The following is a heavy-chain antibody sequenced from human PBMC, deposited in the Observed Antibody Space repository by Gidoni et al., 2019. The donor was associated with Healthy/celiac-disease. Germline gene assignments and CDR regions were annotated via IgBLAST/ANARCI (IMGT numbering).Heavy chain of an antibody. CDR2: IIPMFDTT. Sequence: QVQLVQSGAEVQKPGSSVRVSCQASGDSFSSFAISWVRQAPGQGLGWMGGIIPMFDTTNYAQKFQDRVTITANESTSTAYMALSSLRSEDTAVYYCAGRDTSGYSYYFDYWGQGSLVTVSS. CDR3: AGRDTSGYSYYFDY. V-gene: IGHV1-69*01. D-gene: IGHD3-22*01. CDR1: GDSFSSFA. J-gene: IGHJ4*02.